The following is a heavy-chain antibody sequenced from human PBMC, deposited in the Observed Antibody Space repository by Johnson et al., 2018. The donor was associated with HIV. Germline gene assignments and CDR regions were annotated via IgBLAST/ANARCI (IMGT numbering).Heavy chain of an antibody. J-gene: IGHJ3*02. Sequence: QVQLVESGGGVVQPGRSLRLSCAASGFTFSSYAMHWVRQAPGKGLKWVAVISYEGGNKYYADSVKGRFTISRDNSKNTLYLQMNSLRAEDTAVYYCARVMKAGAFDIWGQGQWSPSLQ. D-gene: IGHD3-16*01. CDR1: GFTFSSYA. CDR3: ARVMKAGAFDI. CDR2: ISYEGGNK. V-gene: IGHV3-30-3*01.